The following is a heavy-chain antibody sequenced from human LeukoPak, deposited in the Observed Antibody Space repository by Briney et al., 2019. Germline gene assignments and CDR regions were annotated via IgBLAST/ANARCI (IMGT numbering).Heavy chain of an antibody. D-gene: IGHD2-2*02. J-gene: IGHJ4*02. Sequence: PGRSLRLSYAASGFTFSSYAMSWVRQAPGKGLEWASASSGSGGSTYCADSVKGRFTISRDNFKNTLYLQMNSLRAEDTGVYYCATDADIVVVPADIGGYWGQGTLVTVSS. CDR1: GFTFSSYA. V-gene: IGHV3-23*01. CDR3: ATDADIVVVPADIGGY. CDR2: SSGSGGST.